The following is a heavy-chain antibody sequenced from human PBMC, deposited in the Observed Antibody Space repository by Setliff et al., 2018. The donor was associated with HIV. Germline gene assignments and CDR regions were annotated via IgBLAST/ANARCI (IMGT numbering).Heavy chain of an antibody. CDR2: INAANGKT. D-gene: IGHD3-10*01. V-gene: IGHV1-3*01. Sequence: ASVKVSCKASGFTFTTYAVHWVRQAPGQRPEWMGWINAANGKTRYPQRFEARVTITMDTGASTAYIELNSLRSEDSAVYYCARGVIRGVISQGGLDYWGPGTLVTVS. CDR1: GFTFTTYA. CDR3: ARGVIRGVISQGGLDY. J-gene: IGHJ4*02.